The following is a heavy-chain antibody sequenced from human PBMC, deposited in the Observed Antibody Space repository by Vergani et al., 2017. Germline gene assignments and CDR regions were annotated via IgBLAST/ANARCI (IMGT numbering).Heavy chain of an antibody. CDR2: INPNSGGT. D-gene: IGHD2-15*01. Sequence: QVQLVQSGAEVKKPGSSVKVSCKASGGPFKNSAFSWVRQAPGQGLEWMGWINPNSGGTNYAQKFQGRVTMTRDTSISTAYMELSRLRSDDTAVYYCASALIVVACDIWGQGTMVTVSS. J-gene: IGHJ3*02. CDR3: ASALIVVACDI. V-gene: IGHV1-2*02. CDR1: GGPFKNSA.